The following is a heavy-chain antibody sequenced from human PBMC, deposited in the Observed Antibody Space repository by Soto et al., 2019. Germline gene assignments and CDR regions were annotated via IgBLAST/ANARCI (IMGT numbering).Heavy chain of an antibody. Sequence: SQTLSLTCAISGDSVSSNSAAWNWIRQSPSRGLEWLGRTYYRSKWYNDYAVSVKSRITINPDTSKNQFSLQLNSVTPEDTAVYYCARSHTRDSSGWSGCFDPWGQGTLVTVSS. CDR1: GDSVSSNSAA. CDR2: TYYRSKWYN. J-gene: IGHJ5*02. CDR3: ARSHTRDSSGWSGCFDP. D-gene: IGHD6-19*01. V-gene: IGHV6-1*01.